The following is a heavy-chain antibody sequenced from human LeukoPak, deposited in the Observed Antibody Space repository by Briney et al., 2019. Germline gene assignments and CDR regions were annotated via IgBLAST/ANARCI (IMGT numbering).Heavy chain of an antibody. CDR1: GGSISNYY. Sequence: SETLSLTCTVSGGSISNYYWSWIRQPAGKGLQWIGHIYSSGSTNYNPSLTGRVTMSVDKSKNQLSLKLSSVTAADTAVYYCARCPVCLYWGQGTLVTVSS. CDR2: IYSSGST. D-gene: IGHD5/OR15-5a*01. V-gene: IGHV4-4*07. CDR3: ARCPVCLY. J-gene: IGHJ4*02.